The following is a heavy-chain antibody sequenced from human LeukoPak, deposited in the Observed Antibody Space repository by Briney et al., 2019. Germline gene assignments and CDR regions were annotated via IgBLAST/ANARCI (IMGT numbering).Heavy chain of an antibody. CDR2: ISSSSSYI. V-gene: IGHV3-21*01. CDR1: RFTFSSYS. D-gene: IGHD3-10*02. J-gene: IGHJ6*04. Sequence: GGSLRLSCAASRFTFSSYSMNWGRQAPGKGLEWVSSISSSSSYIYYADSVEGRFTISRDNAKNSLYLQMNSLGVEDTAVYYCAELGITMIGGVWGKGTTVTISS. CDR3: AELGITMIGGV.